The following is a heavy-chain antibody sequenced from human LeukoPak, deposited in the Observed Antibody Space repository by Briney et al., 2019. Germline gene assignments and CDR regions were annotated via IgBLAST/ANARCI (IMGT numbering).Heavy chain of an antibody. CDR2: ISWNSGTI. CDR1: GFTFDNYA. J-gene: IGHJ1*01. Sequence: GGSLRLSCAASGFTFDNYAMNWVRQVPGKGLEWLSLISWNSGTIGYADSVKGRFTISRDNANNFLYLQMNSLRAEDTALYYCARAYKDRSLAGKKEFFQHWGQGTLVTVSS. V-gene: IGHV3-9*01. D-gene: IGHD6-19*01. CDR3: ARAYKDRSLAGKKEFFQH.